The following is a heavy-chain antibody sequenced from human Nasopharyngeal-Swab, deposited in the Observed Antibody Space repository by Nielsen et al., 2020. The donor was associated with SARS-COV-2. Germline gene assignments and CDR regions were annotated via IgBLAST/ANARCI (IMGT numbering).Heavy chain of an antibody. CDR1: GGTFSSYA. D-gene: IGHD6-13*01. CDR3: ARGNEGAAAGTGYYYYGMDV. Sequence: SVKVSCKASGGTFSSYAISWVRQAPGQGLEWMGRIIPILGIANYAQKFQGRVTITADKSTSIAYMELSSLRSEDTAVYYCARGNEGAAAGTGYYYYGMDVWGQGTTVTVSS. V-gene: IGHV1-69*04. J-gene: IGHJ6*02. CDR2: IIPILGIA.